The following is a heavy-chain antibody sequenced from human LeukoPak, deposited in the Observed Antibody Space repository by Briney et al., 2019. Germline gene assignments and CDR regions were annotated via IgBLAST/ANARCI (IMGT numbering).Heavy chain of an antibody. J-gene: IGHJ4*02. CDR3: AKDGVEAGVAKGGFDY. Sequence: GGSLRLSCAASGFTFSSYGMHWVRQAPGKGLEWVAFIRYDGSYKYYADSVKGRFTISRDNSKNTLYLQMNSLRGEDTAVYFCAKDGVEAGVAKGGFDYWGQGTLVTVSS. V-gene: IGHV3-30*02. D-gene: IGHD6-13*01. CDR1: GFTFSSYG. CDR2: IRYDGSYK.